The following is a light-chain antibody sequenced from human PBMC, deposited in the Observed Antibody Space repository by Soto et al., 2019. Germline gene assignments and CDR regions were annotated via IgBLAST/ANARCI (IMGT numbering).Light chain of an antibody. J-gene: IGLJ1*01. CDR2: EVS. V-gene: IGLV2-14*01. Sequence: QSFLTQPASVSGSPGRSITISCTGTISDVGGYNYVSWYQQHPGKAPKLMIYEVSYRPSGVSNRFSGSKSGNTASLTISGLQAEDEADYYCSSYTSRGTYVFGTGTKVTVL. CDR3: SSYTSRGTYV. CDR1: ISDVGGYNY.